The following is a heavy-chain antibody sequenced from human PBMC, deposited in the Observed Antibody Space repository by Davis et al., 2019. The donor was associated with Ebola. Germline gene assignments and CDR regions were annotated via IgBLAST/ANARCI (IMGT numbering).Heavy chain of an antibody. J-gene: IGHJ4*02. V-gene: IGHV4-34*01. CDR3: AMTGYSSSWPLY. CDR1: GGSFSGYY. CDR2: INHSGST. D-gene: IGHD6-13*01. Sequence: MPGGSLRLSCAVYGGSFSGYYWSWIRQPPGKGLEWIGEINHSGSTNYNPSLKSRVTISVDTSKNQFSLKLSSVTAADTAVYYCAMTGYSSSWPLYWGQGTLVTVSS.